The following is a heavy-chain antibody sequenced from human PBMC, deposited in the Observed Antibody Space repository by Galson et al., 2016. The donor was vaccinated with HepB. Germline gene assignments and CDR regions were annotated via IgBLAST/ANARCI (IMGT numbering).Heavy chain of an antibody. CDR3: ARDLTVVGYYFYVMDV. CDR2: ISPDGTDK. V-gene: IGHV3-30*04. CDR1: GFTFSSFA. Sequence: SLRLSCAVSGFTFSSFAMHWVRQAPGKGLEWVAAISPDGTDKYYADSVKGRFTVSRDNSKNTLFLQMNSLRAEDTALYYCARDLTVVGYYFYVMDVWGQGTTVTVSS. D-gene: IGHD1-26*01. J-gene: IGHJ6*02.